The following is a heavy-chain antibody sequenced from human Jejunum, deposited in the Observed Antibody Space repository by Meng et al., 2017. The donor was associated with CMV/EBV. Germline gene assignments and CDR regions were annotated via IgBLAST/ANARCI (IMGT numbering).Heavy chain of an antibody. CDR2: IKTDGSDK. J-gene: IGHJ4*02. Sequence: VQLVGSGGGLVQPGGFLRLSCAASGFTFSSYWMTWVRQAPGKGLEWVANIKTDGSDKNYVDSVKGRFTISRDNAQNSLYLQMNSLRAEDTAVYYCAKYNYGIDYWGQGTLVTVSS. CDR1: GFTFSSYW. CDR3: AKYNYGIDY. D-gene: IGHD5-18*01. V-gene: IGHV3-7*02.